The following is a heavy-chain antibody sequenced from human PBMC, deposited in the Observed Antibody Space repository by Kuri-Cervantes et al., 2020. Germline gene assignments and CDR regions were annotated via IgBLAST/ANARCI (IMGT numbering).Heavy chain of an antibody. CDR3: ARTVTMIVVSNSENWFDP. CDR1: GGSISSSSYY. CDR2: IYYSGST. Sequence: SETLSLTCTVSGGSISSSSYYWGWIRQPPGKGLEWIGYIYYSGSTNYNPSLKSRVTISVDTSKNQFSLKLSSVTAADTAVYYCARTVTMIVVSNSENWFDPWGQGTLVTVSS. J-gene: IGHJ5*02. D-gene: IGHD3-22*01. V-gene: IGHV4-61*05.